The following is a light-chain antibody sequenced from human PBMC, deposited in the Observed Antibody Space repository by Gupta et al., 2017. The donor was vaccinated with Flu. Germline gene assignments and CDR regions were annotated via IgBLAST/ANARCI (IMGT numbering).Light chain of an antibody. CDR2: WAS. CDR1: QSVLYSSNNKNY. Sequence: DIVMTQSPDSLAVSLGERATIHCKSSQSVLYSSNNKNYLAWYQQKPGQPPKLLIYWASTRESGVPDRCSGSGSGTDFTLTISSLQAEDVAVYYCQQYYSTLMYTFGQGTKLEIK. CDR3: QQYYSTLMYT. J-gene: IGKJ2*01. V-gene: IGKV4-1*01.